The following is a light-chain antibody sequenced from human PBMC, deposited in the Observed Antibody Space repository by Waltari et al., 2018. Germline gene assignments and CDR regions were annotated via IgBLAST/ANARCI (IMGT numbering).Light chain of an antibody. Sequence: QSALTQPASVSGSPGQSTTISCTRASSDVGSYNFVSWYQQHPGKAPKLIISEVTKRPSGVSNRFSGSKSGNTASLTISGLQADDEADYYCCSFASRIGVFGGGTKVTVL. CDR3: CSFASRIGV. CDR2: EVT. J-gene: IGLJ2*01. CDR1: SSDVGSYNF. V-gene: IGLV2-23*02.